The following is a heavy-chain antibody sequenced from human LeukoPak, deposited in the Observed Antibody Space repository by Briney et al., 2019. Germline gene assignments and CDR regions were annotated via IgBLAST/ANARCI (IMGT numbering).Heavy chain of an antibody. CDR2: INGDGSST. CDR3: ANRQSTVVNY. V-gene: IGHV3-74*01. D-gene: IGHD4-23*01. Sequence: GGSLRLSCAASGFTFSSYWMHWVRQAPGKGLVWVSRINGDGSSTSYADSVKGRFTISRDNAKNTLYLQMNSLRAEDTAVYYCANRQSTVVNYWGQGTLVTVSS. CDR1: GFTFSSYW. J-gene: IGHJ4*02.